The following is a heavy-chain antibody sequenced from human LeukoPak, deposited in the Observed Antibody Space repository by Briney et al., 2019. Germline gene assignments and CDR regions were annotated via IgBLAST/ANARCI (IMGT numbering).Heavy chain of an antibody. V-gene: IGHV3-23*01. CDR2: ITTSGGST. CDR1: GFTFCSYA. J-gene: IGHJ4*02. CDR3: AIMHGYYDGSGYWVQ. D-gene: IGHD3-22*01. Sequence: GGSLRLSCAASGFTFCSYAMCWVRQAPGKGLEWVSFITTSGGSTSYADSVKGRFTISRDNPRNTLYMQMNSLRDEDTAVYYCAIMHGYYDGSGYWVQWGQGTLVTVSS.